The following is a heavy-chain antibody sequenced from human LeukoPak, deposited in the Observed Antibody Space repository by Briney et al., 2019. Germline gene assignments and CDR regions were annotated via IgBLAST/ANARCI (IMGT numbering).Heavy chain of an antibody. D-gene: IGHD5-24*01. V-gene: IGHV5-51*01. CDR3: ATTDRDDCKKFDR. Sequence: GESLKISCEASGYSFTTYWIGWVRQMPGKGLEWMGIIYPGDSDTRYSPSFQGQVTISADKSISTAYLQWSSLKASDSAIYYCATTDRDDCKKFDRWGQGTLVTVSS. J-gene: IGHJ4*02. CDR1: GYSFTTYW. CDR2: IYPGDSDT.